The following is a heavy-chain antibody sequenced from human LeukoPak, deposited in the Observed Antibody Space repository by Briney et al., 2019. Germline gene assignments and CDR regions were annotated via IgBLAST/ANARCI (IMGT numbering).Heavy chain of an antibody. D-gene: IGHD3-10*01. J-gene: IGHJ4*02. V-gene: IGHV1-18*01. CDR1: GYTFTSYD. CDR3: ARGLWFGELFGAFDY. Sequence: ASVKVSCKASGYTFTSYDINWVRQATGQGLEWMGWISAYNGNTNYAQKLQGRVTMTTDTSTSTAYMELRSLRSDDTAVYYCARGLWFGELFGAFDYWGQGTLVTVSS. CDR2: ISAYNGNT.